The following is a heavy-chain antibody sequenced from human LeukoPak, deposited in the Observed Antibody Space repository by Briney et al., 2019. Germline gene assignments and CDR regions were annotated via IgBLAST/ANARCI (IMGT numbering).Heavy chain of an antibody. CDR3: ARGGSGSYYNAPYYYYGMDV. D-gene: IGHD3-10*01. CDR2: IIPIFGTA. J-gene: IGHJ6*02. Sequence: GASVKVSCKASGGTFSSYAISWVRQAPGQGLEWMGGIIPIFGTANYAQKFQGRVTITADESTSTAYMELSSLRSEDTAVYYCARGGSGSYYNAPYYYYGMDVWGQGTTVTVSS. V-gene: IGHV1-69*13. CDR1: GGTFSSYA.